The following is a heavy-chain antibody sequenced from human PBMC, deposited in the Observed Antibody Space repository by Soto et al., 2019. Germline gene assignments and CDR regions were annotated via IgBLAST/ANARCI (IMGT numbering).Heavy chain of an antibody. CDR3: AREPTGDN. J-gene: IGHJ4*02. Sequence: GGSLRLSCVDSGFTFSSYWMSWVRQAPGKGLEWVANIKQDGREKYYVDSVKGRFTISRENAKNSLYLQMNSLRAEDTAVYYCAREPTGDNWGQGTLVTVSS. V-gene: IGHV3-7*01. D-gene: IGHD3-10*01. CDR1: GFTFSSYW. CDR2: IKQDGREK.